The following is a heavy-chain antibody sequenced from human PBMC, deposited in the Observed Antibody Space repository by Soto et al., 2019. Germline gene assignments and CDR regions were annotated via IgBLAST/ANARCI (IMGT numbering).Heavy chain of an antibody. D-gene: IGHD6-13*01. CDR2: IYYSGST. CDR1: GGSIRSSSYY. Sequence: SETLSLTCTVSGGSIRSSSYYWGWIRQPPGKGLEWIGSIYYSGSTYYNPSLKSRVTISVDTSKNQFSLKLSSVTAADTAVYYCARGDSSSWYWSYWGQGTLVTVSS. J-gene: IGHJ4*02. CDR3: ARGDSSSWYWSY. V-gene: IGHV4-39*07.